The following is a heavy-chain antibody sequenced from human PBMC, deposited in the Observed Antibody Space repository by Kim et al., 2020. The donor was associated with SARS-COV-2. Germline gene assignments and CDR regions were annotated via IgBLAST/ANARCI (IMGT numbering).Heavy chain of an antibody. D-gene: IGHD6-19*01. V-gene: IGHV3-30*04. CDR2: ISYDGSNK. CDR3: ARSPAYIAVAGTGRGAFDI. CDR1: GFTFSSYA. J-gene: IGHJ3*02. Sequence: GGSLRLSCAASGFTFSSYAMHWVRQAPGKGLEWVAVISYDGSNKYYADSVKGRFTISRDNSKNTLYLQMNSLRAEDTAVYYCARSPAYIAVAGTGRGAFDIWGQGIMVTVSS.